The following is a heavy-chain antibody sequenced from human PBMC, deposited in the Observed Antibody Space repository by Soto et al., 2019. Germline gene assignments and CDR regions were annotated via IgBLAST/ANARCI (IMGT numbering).Heavy chain of an antibody. J-gene: IGHJ5*02. CDR2: IYYSGST. D-gene: IGHD6-6*01. CDR1: GGSISSGVYY. CDR3: ASDYSSSIAAGNWFDP. V-gene: IGHV4-31*02. Sequence: PSETLSLTWTVSGGSISSGVYYWIWIRQHPGKGLEWIGYIYYSGSTYYNPSLKSRVTISVDTSKNQFSLKLSSVTAADTAVYYCASDYSSSIAAGNWFDPWGQGTLVTVSS.